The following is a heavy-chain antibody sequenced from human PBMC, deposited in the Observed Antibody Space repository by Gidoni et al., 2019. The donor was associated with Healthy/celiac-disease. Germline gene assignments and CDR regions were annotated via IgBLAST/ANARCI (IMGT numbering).Heavy chain of an antibody. CDR1: GFTFIRYG. J-gene: IGHJ6*02. V-gene: IGHV3-30*18. D-gene: IGHD3-16*01. CDR2: ISYDGSNK. CDR3: AKDKGGGYYYYGMDV. Sequence: QVQLVESGGGVVQPGRSLSLSCAASGFTFIRYGMHWVRQAPGKGPEWVAVISYDGSNKYYADSVKGRFTISRDNSKNTLYLQMNSLRAEDTAVYYCAKDKGGGYYYYGMDVWGQGTTVTVSS.